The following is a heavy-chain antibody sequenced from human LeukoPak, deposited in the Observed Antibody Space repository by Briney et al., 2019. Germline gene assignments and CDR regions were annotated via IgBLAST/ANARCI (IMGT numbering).Heavy chain of an antibody. CDR2: INPSGGST. CDR3: ARVAARIDCSGGRCYSKGGHEGFDY. J-gene: IGHJ4*02. Sequence: GASVKVSCTASGYTFTSYYMHWVRQAPGPGLEWMGIINPSGGSTSYAQTFQGRVTMTRVTTTRTVFMVLRRLMSADTTAYYCARVAARIDCSGGRCYSKGGHEGFDYWGQGTLVTVSS. CDR1: GYTFTSYY. D-gene: IGHD2-15*01. V-gene: IGHV1-46*01.